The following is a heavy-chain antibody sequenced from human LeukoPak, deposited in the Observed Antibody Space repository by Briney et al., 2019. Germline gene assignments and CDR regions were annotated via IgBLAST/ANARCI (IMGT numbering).Heavy chain of an antibody. CDR3: ARHAYFDY. V-gene: IGHV5-51*01. CDR1: GYSFTSYW. D-gene: IGHD2-21*01. CDR2: IYPGDSDT. J-gene: IGHJ4*02. Sequence: GESLKISCKGSGYSFTSYWIGLVRQMPGKGLECMGIIYPGDSDTRYSPSFQGQVTISADKSTNPAYLQWSSLKASDTAMYYGARHAYFDYWGQGTLVTVSS.